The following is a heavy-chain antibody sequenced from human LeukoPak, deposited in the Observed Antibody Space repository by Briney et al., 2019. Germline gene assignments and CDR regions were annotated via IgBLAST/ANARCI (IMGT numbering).Heavy chain of an antibody. J-gene: IGHJ1*01. Sequence: PGGSLRLSCAASGFTFSSYAMSWVRQAPGKGLEWVSAISGSGGSTYYADSVKGRFTISRDNSKNTLYLQMNSLRAEDTAVYYCAKDLYSSSWTGQEHWGQGTLVTVSS. CDR2: ISGSGGST. CDR3: AKDLYSSSWTGQEH. D-gene: IGHD6-13*01. CDR1: GFTFSSYA. V-gene: IGHV3-23*01.